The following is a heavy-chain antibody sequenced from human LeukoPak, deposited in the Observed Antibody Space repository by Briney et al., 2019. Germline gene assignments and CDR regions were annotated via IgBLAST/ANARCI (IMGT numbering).Heavy chain of an antibody. CDR1: GFTFSNYA. Sequence: GGSLRLSCAASGFTFSNYAMNWVRQAPGKGLEWVSLISGSTGSTYYADSVKGRFSISRDNSKNTIYLQMNSLRAEDTAVYYCAKGPVSAIVRATTLDYWGQGTLVTVSS. V-gene: IGHV3-23*01. J-gene: IGHJ4*02. D-gene: IGHD1-26*01. CDR2: ISGSTGST. CDR3: AKGPVSAIVRATTLDY.